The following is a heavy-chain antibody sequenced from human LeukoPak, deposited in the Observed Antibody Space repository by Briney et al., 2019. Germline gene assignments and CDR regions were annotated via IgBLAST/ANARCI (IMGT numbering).Heavy chain of an antibody. V-gene: IGHV3-43*02. J-gene: IGHJ1*01. D-gene: IGHD3-10*01. CDR1: GFTFDDYA. CDR2: ISGDGGST. CDR3: AKDTGNYDLYLQH. Sequence: GGSLRLSCAASGFTFDDYAMHWVRQAPGKGLEWVSLISGDGGSTYYADSVKGRFTISIDKNSLYLQMNSLRTEDTALYYCAKDTGNYDLYLQHWGQGTLVTVSS.